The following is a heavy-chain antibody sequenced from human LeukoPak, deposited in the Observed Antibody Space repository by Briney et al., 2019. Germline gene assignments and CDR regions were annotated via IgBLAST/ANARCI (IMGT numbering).Heavy chain of an antibody. CDR1: GGTFSSYA. D-gene: IGHD6-13*01. V-gene: IGHV1-69*13. CDR2: IIPIFGTA. Sequence: SVKVSCKASGGTFSSYAISWVRQAPGQGLEWMGGIIPIFGTANYAQKFQGRVTFTADESTSTAYMELSSLRSEDTAVYYCARGEGYSSSSEVRYWGQGTLVTVSS. J-gene: IGHJ4*02. CDR3: ARGEGYSSSSEVRY.